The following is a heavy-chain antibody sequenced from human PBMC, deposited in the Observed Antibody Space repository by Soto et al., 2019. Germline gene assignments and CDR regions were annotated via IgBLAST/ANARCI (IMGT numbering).Heavy chain of an antibody. V-gene: IGHV4-39*01. Sequence: SETLSLTCTVSGGSISSSSHYWGWIRQPPGKGLEWIGSIYYSGSTYYNPSLKSRVTISVDTSKNQFSLKLSSVTAADTAVYYYATSGSGSYYYFDFWGQGTLVTVSS. CDR2: IYYSGST. J-gene: IGHJ4*02. D-gene: IGHD3-10*01. CDR1: GGSISSSSHY. CDR3: ATSGSGSYYYFDF.